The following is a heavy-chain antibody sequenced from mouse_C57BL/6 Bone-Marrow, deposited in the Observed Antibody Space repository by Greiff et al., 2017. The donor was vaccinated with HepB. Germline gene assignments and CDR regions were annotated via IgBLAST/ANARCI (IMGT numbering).Heavy chain of an antibody. J-gene: IGHJ2*01. Sequence: EVHLVESGPGLVKPSQSLSLTCSVTGYSITSGYYWNWIRQFPGNKLEWMGYISYDGSNNYNPSLKNRISITRDTSKNQFFLKLNSVTTEDTATYYCARVRVRKLGYFDYWGQGTTLTVSS. D-gene: IGHD2-10*02. CDR3: ARVRVRKLGYFDY. CDR1: GYSITSGYY. V-gene: IGHV3-6*01. CDR2: ISYDGSN.